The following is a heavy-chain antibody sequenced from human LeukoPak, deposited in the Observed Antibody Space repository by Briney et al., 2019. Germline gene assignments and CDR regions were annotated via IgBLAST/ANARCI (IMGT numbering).Heavy chain of an antibody. J-gene: IGHJ3*02. D-gene: IGHD3-22*01. Sequence: GASVKVSCKASGYTFTSYGISWVRQAPGQGLEWMGWISAYNGNTNYAQKLQGRVTMTTDTSTSTAYMELRSLRSDDTAVYYCARELSFSNYYDSSGYYWAFDIWGQGTMVTVSS. CDR3: ARELSFSNYYDSSGYYWAFDI. CDR2: ISAYNGNT. CDR1: GYTFTSYG. V-gene: IGHV1-18*01.